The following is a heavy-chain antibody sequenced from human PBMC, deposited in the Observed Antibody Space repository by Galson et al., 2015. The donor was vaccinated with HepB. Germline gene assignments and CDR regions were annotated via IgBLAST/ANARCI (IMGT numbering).Heavy chain of an antibody. J-gene: IGHJ6*02. CDR3: AKDPGPLRLGELSYGYYYYGMDV. V-gene: IGHV3-30*18. D-gene: IGHD3-16*02. Sequence: SLRLSCAASGFTFSSYGMHWVRQAPGKGLEWVAVISYDGSNKYYADSVKGRFTISRDNSKNTLYLQMNSLRAEDTAVYYCAKDPGPLRLGELSYGYYYYGMDVWGQGTTVTVSS. CDR1: GFTFSSYG. CDR2: ISYDGSNK.